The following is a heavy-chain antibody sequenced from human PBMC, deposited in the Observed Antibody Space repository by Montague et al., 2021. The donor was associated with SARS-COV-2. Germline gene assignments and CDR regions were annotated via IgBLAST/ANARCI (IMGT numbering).Heavy chain of an antibody. CDR1: GGSMRRYY. D-gene: IGHD3-3*01. J-gene: IGHJ4*02. Sequence: SETLSLTCTISGGSMRRYYWTWIRQLPGKELEWIGSIYDSGGARYNPSLKSRVSISVDASKNQFSLRVTSVTAADTAVYFCARRGTGNYEILDYWGQGSVVTVSS. CDR2: IYDSGGA. V-gene: IGHV4-59*01. CDR3: ARRGTGNYEILDY.